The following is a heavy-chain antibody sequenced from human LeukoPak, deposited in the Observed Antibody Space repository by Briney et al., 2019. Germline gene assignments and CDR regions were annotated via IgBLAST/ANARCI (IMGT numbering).Heavy chain of an antibody. Sequence: PGGSLRLSCAASGFTFSDYPMNWVRQTPGKGLEWVSYISSTGVIYYADSVRGRFSISRDNAMNSVYMQKNSLRAEDTALYYCARDHNWGFDYWGRGTLVTVSS. CDR2: ISSTGVI. D-gene: IGHD7-27*01. V-gene: IGHV3-69-1*01. CDR3: ARDHNWGFDY. CDR1: GFTFSDYP. J-gene: IGHJ4*02.